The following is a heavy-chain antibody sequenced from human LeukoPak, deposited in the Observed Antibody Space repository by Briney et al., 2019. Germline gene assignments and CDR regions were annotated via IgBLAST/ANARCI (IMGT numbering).Heavy chain of an antibody. Sequence: GGSLRLSWAASGFTFSSYAMRWVRQATGRGLEWVSAISGSGGSTYYADSVKGRFSISRDNSKNTLYLQMNSLRAEDTAVYYCARARYCTSTSCYIDYWGQGTLVTVSS. V-gene: IGHV3-23*01. D-gene: IGHD2-2*02. J-gene: IGHJ4*02. CDR2: ISGSGGST. CDR3: ARARYCTSTSCYIDY. CDR1: GFTFSSYA.